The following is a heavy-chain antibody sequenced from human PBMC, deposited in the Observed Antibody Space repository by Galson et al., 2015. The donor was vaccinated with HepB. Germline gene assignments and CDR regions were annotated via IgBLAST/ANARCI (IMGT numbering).Heavy chain of an antibody. Sequence: QSGAEVTKPGESMKISCTGSGYSFTSYWIGWVRQMPGKGLEWMGIIYPGESDIRYSPSFKGQVTLSADKSISTASLQWSILKASDTAMYYCARIATPTYYYDSSGYYWGYYFDYWGQGTLVTVSS. V-gene: IGHV5-51*01. CDR2: IYPGESDI. CDR1: GYSFTSYW. CDR3: ARIATPTYYYDSSGYYWGYYFDY. D-gene: IGHD3-22*01. J-gene: IGHJ4*02.